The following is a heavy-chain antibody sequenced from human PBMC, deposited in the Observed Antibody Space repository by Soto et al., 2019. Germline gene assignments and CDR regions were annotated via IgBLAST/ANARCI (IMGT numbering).Heavy chain of an antibody. Sequence: EVQLVESGGGLVKPGGSLRLSCAASGFSFSKAWMNWVRQAPGKGLEWVGRIRSRSGTTDYAAPVKGRFTISRDDSTYTLYLQMNSMKVEDTAVYFCTTSGNPNIVDHWGQGTLVIVSS. V-gene: IGHV3-15*07. CDR1: GFSFSKAW. J-gene: IGHJ4*02. CDR3: TTSGNPNIVDH. CDR2: IRSRSGTT.